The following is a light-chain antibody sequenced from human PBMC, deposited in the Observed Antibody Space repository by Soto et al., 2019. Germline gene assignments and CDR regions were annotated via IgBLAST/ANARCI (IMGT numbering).Light chain of an antibody. V-gene: IGKV3-20*01. CDR1: QSVGSN. CDR2: GAS. J-gene: IGKJ1*01. CDR3: QQYGGSPRT. Sequence: EIVMTQSPATLSVSPGERVTLSCRARQSVGSNLAWYQQKRGQAPRLPIHGASNRATGIPDRFSGSGSGTDFTLTITRLEPEDFAVYYCQQYGGSPRTFGQGTKGDIK.